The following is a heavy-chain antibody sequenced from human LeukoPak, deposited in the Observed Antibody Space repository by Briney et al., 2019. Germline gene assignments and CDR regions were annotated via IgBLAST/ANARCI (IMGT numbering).Heavy chain of an antibody. CDR3: VRQPDSARYGFDY. J-gene: IGHJ4*02. D-gene: IGHD1-14*01. V-gene: IGHV3-13*01. Sequence: GGSLRLSCEVSGFTFDNNDMHWVRQTTGKGLEWVSAIGSAGYTYYADSVRGRFTITRDNAKQSLYLQVNSLRVEDTAVYHCVRQPDSARYGFDYWGRGTQVTVSS. CDR1: GFTFDNND. CDR2: IGSAGYT.